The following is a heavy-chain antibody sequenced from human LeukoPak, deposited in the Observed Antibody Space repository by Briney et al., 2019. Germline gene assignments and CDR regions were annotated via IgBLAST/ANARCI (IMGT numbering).Heavy chain of an antibody. D-gene: IGHD3-10*01. V-gene: IGHV3-30*18. Sequence: PGGSLRLSCAASGFTFSSFEMNWVRQAPGKGLEWVAVISYDGSNKYYADSVKGRFTISRDNSKNTLYLQMNSLRAEDTAVYYCAKDGGTMVRGYYMDVWGKGTTVTISS. CDR2: ISYDGSNK. CDR3: AKDGGTMVRGYYMDV. J-gene: IGHJ6*03. CDR1: GFTFSSFE.